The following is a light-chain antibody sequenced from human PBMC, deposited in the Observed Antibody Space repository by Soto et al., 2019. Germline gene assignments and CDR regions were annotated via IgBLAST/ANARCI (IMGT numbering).Light chain of an antibody. J-gene: IGLJ1*01. CDR3: CSSGGSPTYV. CDR1: SSDVGGYNY. Sequence: QSALTQPASVSGSPGQSITISCTGTSSDVGGYNYVSWYQQHPGKAPKLLIYEINTRPSGVSNRFSGSKSGNTASLTISWLQAEDEGDYYCCSSGGSPTYVFGTGTKLTVL. V-gene: IGLV2-14*01. CDR2: EIN.